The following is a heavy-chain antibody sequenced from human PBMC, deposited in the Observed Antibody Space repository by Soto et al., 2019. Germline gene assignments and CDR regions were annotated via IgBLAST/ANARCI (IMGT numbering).Heavy chain of an antibody. CDR2: IYYSGST. D-gene: IGHD3-22*01. Sequence: SETLSLTCTVSGGSVSSGSYYWSWIRQPPGKGLEWIGYIYYSGSTNYNPSLKSRVTISVDTSKNQFSLKLSSVTAADTAVYYCARLIDDSSVDYWGQGTLVTVSS. CDR3: ARLIDDSSVDY. J-gene: IGHJ4*02. CDR1: GGSVSSGSYY. V-gene: IGHV4-61*01.